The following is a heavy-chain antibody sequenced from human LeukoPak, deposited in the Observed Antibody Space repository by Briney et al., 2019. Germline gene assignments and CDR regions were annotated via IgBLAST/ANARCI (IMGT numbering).Heavy chain of an antibody. D-gene: IGHD3-3*01. CDR1: GGTFSSYA. CDR3: ARDYYDSYDFWSGPLDY. CDR2: IIPIFGTA. Sequence: SVKVSCKASGGTFSSYAISWVRQAPGQGLEWMGGIIPIFGTANYAQKFQGRVTITADESTSIAYMELSSLRSEDTAVYYCARDYYDSYDFWSGPLDYWGQGTLVTVSS. J-gene: IGHJ4*02. V-gene: IGHV1-69*13.